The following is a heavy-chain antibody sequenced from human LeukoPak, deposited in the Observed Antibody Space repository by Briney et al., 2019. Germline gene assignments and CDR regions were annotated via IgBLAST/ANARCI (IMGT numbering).Heavy chain of an antibody. CDR3: AKDGHGGNPTGRHFDY. V-gene: IGHV3-23*01. D-gene: IGHD4-23*01. Sequence: GGALRLSYVASGFSLSSYAMSWVRQAPGTGLESGLAIGRSADSPNYTTKYADSVTGRFTIYRDNSKNTLYLQMNSLRAEDTAVYYCAKDGHGGNPTGRHFDYWGQGTLVTVSS. CDR1: GFSLSSYA. J-gene: IGHJ4*02. CDR2: IGRSADSP.